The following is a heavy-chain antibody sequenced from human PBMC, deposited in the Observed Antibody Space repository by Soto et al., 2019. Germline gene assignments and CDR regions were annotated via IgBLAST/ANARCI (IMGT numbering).Heavy chain of an antibody. CDR3: AALGEFPDSRSSGYYLDY. J-gene: IGHJ4*02. D-gene: IGHD3-22*01. Sequence: ASVKASCKASGFTFTSSAVQWVRQARGQRLEWIGWIVVGSGNTNYAQKFQERVTITRDMSTSTAYMELSSLRSEDTAVYYCAALGEFPDSRSSGYYLDYWGQGTLVTVSS. V-gene: IGHV1-58*01. CDR1: GFTFTSSA. CDR2: IVVGSGNT.